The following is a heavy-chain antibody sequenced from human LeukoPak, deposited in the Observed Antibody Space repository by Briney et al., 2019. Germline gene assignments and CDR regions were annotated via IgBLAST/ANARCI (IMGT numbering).Heavy chain of an antibody. D-gene: IGHD2-2*01. Sequence: SETLSLTCAVYGGSFSGYYWSWIRQPPGKGLEWIGEINHSGSTNYNPSLKSRVTISVDTSKSQFSLKLSSVTAADTAVYYCARDHFCSSTSCPIRGRWFDPWGQGTLVTVSS. CDR1: GGSFSGYY. CDR2: INHSGST. J-gene: IGHJ5*02. V-gene: IGHV4-34*01. CDR3: ARDHFCSSTSCPIRGRWFDP.